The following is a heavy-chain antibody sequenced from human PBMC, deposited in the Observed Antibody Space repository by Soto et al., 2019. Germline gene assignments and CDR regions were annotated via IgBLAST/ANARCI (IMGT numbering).Heavy chain of an antibody. CDR3: ARGDSRIAARPPYPGTYNYNWFDP. V-gene: IGHV1-69*13. CDR1: GGTFSSYA. CDR2: IIPIFGTA. J-gene: IGHJ5*02. Sequence: GASVKVSCKASGGTFSSYAISWVRQAPGQGLEWMGGIIPIFGTANYAQKFQGRVTITADESTSTAYMELSSLRSEDTAVYYCARGDSRIAARPPYPGTYNYNWFDPWGQGTLVTVSS. D-gene: IGHD6-6*01.